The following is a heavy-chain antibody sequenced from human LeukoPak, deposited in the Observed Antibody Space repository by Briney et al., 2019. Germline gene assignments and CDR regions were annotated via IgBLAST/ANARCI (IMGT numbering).Heavy chain of an antibody. J-gene: IGHJ4*02. D-gene: IGHD3-10*01. CDR2: ISTSGST. V-gene: IGHV4-4*07. CDR1: GGSISNYF. Sequence: SETLSLTCTVSGGSISNYFWSWIRQPAGKGLEWIGHISTSGSTNYNPSLKTRVTMSVDTSKNQFSLKLSPVTAADTAVYYCALSNRRFGSPNFDYWGQGTLVTVSS. CDR3: ALSNRRFGSPNFDY.